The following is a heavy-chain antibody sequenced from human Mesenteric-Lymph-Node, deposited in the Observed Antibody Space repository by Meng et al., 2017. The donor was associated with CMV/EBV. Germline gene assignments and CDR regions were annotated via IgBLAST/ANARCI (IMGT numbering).Heavy chain of an antibody. CDR1: GYTFTSYG. D-gene: IGHD3-3*01. CDR2: ISAYNGNT. CDR3: ARDFYYDFWSGYSIPNYYYYYGMDV. V-gene: IGHV1-18*01. Sequence: ASVKVSCKASGYTFTSYGISWVRQAPGQGLEWMGWISAYNGNTNYAQKPQGRVTMTTDTSTSTAYMELRSLRSDDTAVYYCARDFYYDFWSGYSIPNYYYYYGMDVWGQGTTVTVSS. J-gene: IGHJ6*02.